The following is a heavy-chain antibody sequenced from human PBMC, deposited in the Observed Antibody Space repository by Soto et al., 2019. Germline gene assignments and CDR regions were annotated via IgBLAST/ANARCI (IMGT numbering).Heavy chain of an antibody. V-gene: IGHV4-4*02. D-gene: IGHD3-10*01. CDR1: GDSINNTYW. Sequence: SETLSLTCFVSGDSINNTYWWSWVRQAPGKGLEWIGEIYHTGGRSYMPSLRGRITLSVDTSKNQFSLKLTSVTAADTAVYYCERALRGHLITLWGQGTLVTVSS. CDR2: IYHTGGR. J-gene: IGHJ4*02. CDR3: ERALRGHLITL.